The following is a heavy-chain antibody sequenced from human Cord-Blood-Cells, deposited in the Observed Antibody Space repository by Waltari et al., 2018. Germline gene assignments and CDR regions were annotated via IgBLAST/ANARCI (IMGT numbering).Heavy chain of an antibody. CDR2: VDPEDGET. D-gene: IGHD6-6*01. Sequence: EVQLVQSGAEVKKPGATLKFSCKVSGYTFTDSYMQWVQQAPGKGLEWMGLVDPEDGETIYAEKFQGRVTITADTSTDTAYMELSSLRSEDTAVYYCATVSEYSSSYWYFDLWGRGTLVTVSS. CDR1: GYTFTDSY. CDR3: ATVSEYSSSYWYFDL. V-gene: IGHV1-69-2*01. J-gene: IGHJ2*01.